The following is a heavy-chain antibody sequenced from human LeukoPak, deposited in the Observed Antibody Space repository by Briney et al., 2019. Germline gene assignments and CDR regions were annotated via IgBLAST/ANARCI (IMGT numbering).Heavy chain of an antibody. CDR3: ARGGIAVAGKIYYFDY. D-gene: IGHD6-19*01. CDR2: IYHSGST. Sequence: SGTLSLTLAVSGGSISSSNWWSWVRQPPGKGLEWIGEIYHSGSTNYNPSLKSRVTISVDKSKNQFSLKLSPVTAADTAVYYCARGGIAVAGKIYYFDYWGQGTLVTVSS. V-gene: IGHV4-4*02. J-gene: IGHJ4*02. CDR1: GGSISSSNW.